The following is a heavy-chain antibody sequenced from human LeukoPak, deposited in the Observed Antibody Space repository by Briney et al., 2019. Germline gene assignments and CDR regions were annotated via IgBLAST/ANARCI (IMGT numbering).Heavy chain of an antibody. D-gene: IGHD6-13*01. CDR2: ISDSGSST. V-gene: IGHV3-23*01. CDR1: GFTVSNIY. CDR3: TRDVGAAGY. Sequence: PGGSLRLSCAASGFTVSNIYMSWVRQAPGKGLEWVSTISDSGSSTAYADSVRGRFTISRDNSRNTLYLQMNSLRAEDTAVYYCTRDVGAAGYWGQGTLVTVSS. J-gene: IGHJ4*02.